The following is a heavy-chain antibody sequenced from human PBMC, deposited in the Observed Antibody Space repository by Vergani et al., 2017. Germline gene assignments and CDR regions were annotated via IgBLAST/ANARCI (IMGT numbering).Heavy chain of an antibody. Sequence: EVQLVESGGVVVQPGGSLRLSCAASGFTFDDYAMHWVRQAPGKGLEWVSLISWDGGSTYYADSVKGRFTISRDNSKNSLYLQMNSLRAEDTALYYCAKGDKTYYDMLTGSAAHEPDAFDIWGQGTMVTVSS. CDR3: AKGDKTYYDMLTGSAAHEPDAFDI. D-gene: IGHD3-9*01. J-gene: IGHJ3*02. V-gene: IGHV3-43D*04. CDR1: GFTFDDYA. CDR2: ISWDGGST.